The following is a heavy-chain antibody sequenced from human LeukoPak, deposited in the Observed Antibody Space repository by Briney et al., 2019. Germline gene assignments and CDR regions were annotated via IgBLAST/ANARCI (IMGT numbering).Heavy chain of an antibody. CDR1: GYTFTSYS. CDR2: INPNSGGT. CDR3: ARGSEWELLPYDAFDI. J-gene: IGHJ3*02. D-gene: IGHD1-26*01. V-gene: IGHV1-2*02. Sequence: ASVKVSCKASGYTFTSYSMHWVRQAPGQGLEWMGWINPNSGGTNYAQKFQGRVTTTRDTSISTAYMELSRLRSDDTAVYYCARGSEWELLPYDAFDIWGQGTMVTVSS.